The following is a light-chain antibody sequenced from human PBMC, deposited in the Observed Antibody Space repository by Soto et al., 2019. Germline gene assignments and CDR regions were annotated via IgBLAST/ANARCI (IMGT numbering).Light chain of an antibody. Sequence: EIVLTQSPATLSLSPGERATLSCRASQTVTTYSAWYQQKPGQAPRLLIYDASNRATGIPDRFSGSGSGTDFTLTISRLEPEDFAVYYCQQYGSSGTFGQGTKVDIK. CDR2: DAS. CDR3: QQYGSSGT. CDR1: QTVTTY. V-gene: IGKV3-20*01. J-gene: IGKJ1*01.